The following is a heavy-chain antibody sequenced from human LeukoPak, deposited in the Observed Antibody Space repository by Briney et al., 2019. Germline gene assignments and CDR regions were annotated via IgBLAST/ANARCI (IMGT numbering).Heavy chain of an antibody. D-gene: IGHD3-22*01. Sequence: SETLSLTCTVPGGSISSYYWSWIRQPQGKGLEWVGSFYYSGNTYYNPSLKSRVTISVDTSKNQFSLKLSSVTAADTTVYFCARYKISDSSFDYWGQGTLVTVSS. V-gene: IGHV4-59*05. CDR1: GGSISSYY. CDR3: ARYKISDSSFDY. J-gene: IGHJ4*02. CDR2: FYYSGNT.